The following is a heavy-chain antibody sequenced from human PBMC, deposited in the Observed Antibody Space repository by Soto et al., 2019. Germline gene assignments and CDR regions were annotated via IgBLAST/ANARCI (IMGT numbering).Heavy chain of an antibody. CDR2: IKQDGSEK. V-gene: IGHV3-7*01. Sequence: EVQLVESGGGLVQPGGSLRLSCAASGFTFSSYWMSWVRQAPGKGLEWVANIKQDGSEKYYVDSVKGRFTISRDNAKNSLYLQMNSLRAEDTAVYYCARDSPGWVTILPWADEYCYGIDVWGQGTTVTVSS. J-gene: IGHJ6*02. D-gene: IGHD3-3*01. CDR3: ARDSPGWVTILPWADEYCYGIDV. CDR1: GFTFSSYW.